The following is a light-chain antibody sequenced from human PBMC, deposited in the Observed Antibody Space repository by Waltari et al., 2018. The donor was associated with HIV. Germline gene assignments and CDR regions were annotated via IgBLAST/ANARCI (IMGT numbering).Light chain of an antibody. V-gene: IGKV1-39*01. CDR2: GAS. J-gene: IGKJ4*01. CDR3: QQNFSTLLT. Sequence: DIQLTQSPSSLSASVGDRVTISCRASQTISNYLNWYQEKPGQAPKLLISGASSLQSGVPSRFSGGGFDTDFSLTISNLQPDDFATYYCQQNFSTLLTFGGGTKVEIK. CDR1: QTISNY.